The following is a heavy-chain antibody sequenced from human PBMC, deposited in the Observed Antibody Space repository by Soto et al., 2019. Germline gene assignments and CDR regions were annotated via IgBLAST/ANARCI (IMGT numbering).Heavy chain of an antibody. V-gene: IGHV1-18*01. CDR2: ISANNDHT. Sequence: QVPLVQSGAEVKKPGASVKFSCKASGYTLNTYGITWVRQAPGQGLEWMGWISANNDHTNYPQKLQGRVTMATDTATRTAYMELRSMSSDDTSVYYWARGTYCAYWGQGTLVNVSS. CDR1: GYTLNTYG. CDR3: ARGTYCAY. J-gene: IGHJ4*02.